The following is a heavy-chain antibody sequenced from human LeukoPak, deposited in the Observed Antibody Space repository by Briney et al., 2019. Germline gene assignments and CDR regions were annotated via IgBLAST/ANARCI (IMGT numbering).Heavy chain of an antibody. CDR3: ARGIRYSYKGKGGIYFDY. Sequence: PSETLSLTCIVSGESITSYYWSWLRQPPGKGLEWIGYIYYTGSSKYNPSLKSRVTISVDTSKNQFSLKLSSVTAADTAVYYCARGIRYSYKGKGGIYFDYWGQGTLVTVSS. V-gene: IGHV4-59*12. J-gene: IGHJ4*02. CDR1: GESITSYY. D-gene: IGHD5-18*01. CDR2: IYYTGSS.